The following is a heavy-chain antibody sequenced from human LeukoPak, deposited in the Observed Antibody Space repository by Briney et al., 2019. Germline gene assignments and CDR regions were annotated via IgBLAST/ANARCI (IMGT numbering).Heavy chain of an antibody. J-gene: IGHJ4*02. Sequence: PGGSLRLSCAASGFTFNTYWMTWVRQAPGKGLEWVANIKQDGSDKYYVDSVKGRFTISRDNAKNSLYLQMDSLRGDDTAVYYCARDAQILAAVYYFDYWGQGTLVTVSS. V-gene: IGHV3-7*01. D-gene: IGHD3-3*02. CDR3: ARDAQILAAVYYFDY. CDR2: IKQDGSDK. CDR1: GFTFNTYW.